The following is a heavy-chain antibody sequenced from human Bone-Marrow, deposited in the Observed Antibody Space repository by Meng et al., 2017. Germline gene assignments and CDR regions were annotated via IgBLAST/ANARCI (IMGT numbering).Heavy chain of an antibody. CDR2: IYPGDSDT. V-gene: IGHV5-51*01. CDR3: ARRGYYYDSSGYYCWYFDL. Sequence: KVSCKGSGYSFTSYWIGWLRQMPGKGLEWMGIIYPGDSDTRYSPSFQGQVTISADKSISTAYLQWSSLKASDTAMYYCARRGYYYDSSGYYCWYFDLWGRGTLVTVSS. J-gene: IGHJ2*01. D-gene: IGHD3-22*01. CDR1: GYSFTSYW.